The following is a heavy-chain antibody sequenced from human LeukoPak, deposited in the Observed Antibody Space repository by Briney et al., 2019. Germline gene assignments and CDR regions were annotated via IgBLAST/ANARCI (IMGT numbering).Heavy chain of an antibody. J-gene: IGHJ4*02. D-gene: IGHD1-26*01. Sequence: GASVKVSCKASVYTFTSYYMHWVRQAPGQGLEWMGIINPSGGSTSYAQKFQGRVTMTRDTSTSTVYMELSSLRSEDTAVYYCASGPRELPGILSIDYWGQGTLVTVSS. CDR3: ASGPRELPGILSIDY. CDR2: INPSGGST. CDR1: VYTFTSYY. V-gene: IGHV1-46*01.